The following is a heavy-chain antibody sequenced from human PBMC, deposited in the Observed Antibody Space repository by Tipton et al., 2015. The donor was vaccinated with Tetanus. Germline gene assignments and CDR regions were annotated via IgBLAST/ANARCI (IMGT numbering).Heavy chain of an antibody. CDR1: GGSISNYY. Sequence: TLSLTCTVSGGSISNYYWSWIRQPPGKGLEWIGYIYYSGSTNYNPSLKSRVTISVDTSKNQFSLNLSSVTAADTAVYYCARGGITAAGILDYWGQGTLVTVSS. D-gene: IGHD6-13*01. V-gene: IGHV4-59*01. CDR2: IYYSGST. J-gene: IGHJ4*02. CDR3: ARGGITAAGILDY.